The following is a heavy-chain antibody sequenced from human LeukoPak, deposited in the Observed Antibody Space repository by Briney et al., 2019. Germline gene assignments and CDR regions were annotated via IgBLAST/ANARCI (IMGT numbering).Heavy chain of an antibody. D-gene: IGHD3-22*01. Sequence: ASVKVSCKASGYTFTTYGINWVRQAPGQGLEWMGWVSAYNGNTKYAQKLQGRVTMTTDTSTSTAYMELRSLRSDDTAVYYCARGKGKDYHYESSGYGPYYGMDVWGQGTTVTVSS. CDR3: ARGKGKDYHYESSGYGPYYGMDV. CDR1: GYTFTTYG. J-gene: IGHJ6*02. CDR2: VSAYNGNT. V-gene: IGHV1-18*01.